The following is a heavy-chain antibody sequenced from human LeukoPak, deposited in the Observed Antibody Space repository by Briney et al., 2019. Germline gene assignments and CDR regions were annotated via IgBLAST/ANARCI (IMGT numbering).Heavy chain of an antibody. V-gene: IGHV1-58*02. D-gene: IGHD3-22*01. CDR2: IVVGSGNT. CDR3: AAETRDSSGYYSY. CDR1: GFTFTSSA. Sequence: ASVKVSCKASGFTFTSSAMQWVRQARGQRLEWIGWIVVGSGNTNYAQKFQERATITRDMSTSTAYMELSSLRSEDTAVYYCAAETRDSSGYYSYWGQGTLVTVSS. J-gene: IGHJ4*02.